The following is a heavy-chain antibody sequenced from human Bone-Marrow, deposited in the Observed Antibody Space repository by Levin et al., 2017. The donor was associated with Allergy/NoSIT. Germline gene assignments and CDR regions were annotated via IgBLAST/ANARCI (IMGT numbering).Heavy chain of an antibody. Sequence: SETLSLTCAISGDSVSSNSAAWNWIRQSPSRGLEWLGRTYYRSKWYNDYAVSVKSRITINPDTSKNQFSLQLNSVTPEDTAVYYCARAYYYDSSGYYHPSTYYFDYWGQGTLVTVSS. CDR1: GDSVSSNSAA. CDR2: TYYRSKWYN. J-gene: IGHJ4*02. D-gene: IGHD3-22*01. V-gene: IGHV6-1*01. CDR3: ARAYYYDSSGYYHPSTYYFDY.